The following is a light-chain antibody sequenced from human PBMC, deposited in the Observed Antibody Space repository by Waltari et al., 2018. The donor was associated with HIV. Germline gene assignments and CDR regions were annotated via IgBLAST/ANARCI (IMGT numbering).Light chain of an antibody. V-gene: IGKV3-15*01. J-gene: IGKJ2*01. CDR2: GVC. CDR3: QQYNNWPPNT. Sequence: VMTPSPATLSVSHGERSTLSCRASQSVSTNLAWYQQKPGREHRLPNYGVCSRATGLPVRFSGSGSETEVTLTISSLQSEDLAVYFCQQYNNWPPNTFGQGTKLEIK. CDR1: QSVSTN.